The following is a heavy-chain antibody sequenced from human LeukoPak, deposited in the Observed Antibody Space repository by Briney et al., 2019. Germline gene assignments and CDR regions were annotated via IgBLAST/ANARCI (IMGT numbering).Heavy chain of an antibody. CDR2: IYYSGST. D-gene: IGHD3-16*02. V-gene: IGHV4-39*01. CDR3: ARHVIASRLGLDY. CDR1: GGSISSSSYY. J-gene: IGHJ4*02. Sequence: SETLSLTCTVSGGSISSSSYYWGWIRQPPGKGLEWIGSIYYSGSTYYNPSLKSRVTISVDTSKNQFSLKLSSVTAADTAVYYCARHVIASRLGLDYWGQGTLVTVSS.